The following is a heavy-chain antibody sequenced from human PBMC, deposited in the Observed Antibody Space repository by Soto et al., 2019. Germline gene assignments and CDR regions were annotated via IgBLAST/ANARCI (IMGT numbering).Heavy chain of an antibody. CDR1: GFSLSTSGVG. D-gene: IGHD3-22*01. V-gene: IGHV2-5*01. J-gene: IGHJ5*02. Sequence: SGPTLVNPTQTLTLTCTFSGFSLSTSGVGVGWIRQPPGKALEWLALIYWNDDTRYSPSLKSRLTITKDTSKNQVVLTMTNMDPVDTATYYCAHMYDSSGYYRSNWFDPWGQGTLVTVSS. CDR2: IYWNDDT. CDR3: AHMYDSSGYYRSNWFDP.